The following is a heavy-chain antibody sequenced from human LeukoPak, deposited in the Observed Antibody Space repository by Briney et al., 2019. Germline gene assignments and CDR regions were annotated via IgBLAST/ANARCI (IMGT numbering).Heavy chain of an antibody. D-gene: IGHD2-15*01. Sequence: PSETLSLTCTVSGGSISSSSYYCGWVRQPPGKGLEWIGSIYYSGSTYYNPSIKSRVTISVDTSKNQFSLKLSSVTAADTAVYYCARVVVVVTTWVFPYFDYWGQGTLVTVSS. CDR1: GGSISSSSYY. J-gene: IGHJ4*02. CDR3: ARVVVVVTTWVFPYFDY. CDR2: IYYSGST. V-gene: IGHV4-39*01.